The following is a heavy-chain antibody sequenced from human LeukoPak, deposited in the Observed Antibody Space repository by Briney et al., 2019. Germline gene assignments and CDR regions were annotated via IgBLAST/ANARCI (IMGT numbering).Heavy chain of an antibody. CDR1: GFSFSTYG. CDR3: ANGLRFGELLYQSV. CDR2: VSYDGSKQ. V-gene: IGHV3-33*06. Sequence: TGGSLRLSCAASGFSFSTYGMFRVRQAPGKGLEWVGVVSYDGSKQYYADSVKGRFTISRDNSKNTLYLQMNSLRAEDTAVYYCANGLRFGELLYQSVWGKGTTVTVSS. D-gene: IGHD3-10*01. J-gene: IGHJ6*04.